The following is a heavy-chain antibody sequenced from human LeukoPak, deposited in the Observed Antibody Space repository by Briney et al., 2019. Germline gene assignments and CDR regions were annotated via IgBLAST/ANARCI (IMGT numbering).Heavy chain of an antibody. CDR1: GFTFRNFA. CDR2: INGNDGTT. D-gene: IGHD4-17*01. Sequence: GGSLRLSCAASGFTFRNFAMSWVRQAPGKGLQWVSSINGNDGTTYYADSVKGRFTISRDNSKNTLNLEMNSLRAEDTAMYYCAKYDYGEYFPQWGQGTLVTVSS. V-gene: IGHV3-23*01. CDR3: AKYDYGEYFPQ. J-gene: IGHJ1*01.